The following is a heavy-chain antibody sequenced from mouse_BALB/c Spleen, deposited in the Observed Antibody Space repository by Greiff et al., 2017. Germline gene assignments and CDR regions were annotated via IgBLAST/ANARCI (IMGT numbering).Heavy chain of an antibody. J-gene: IGHJ2*01. CDR3: ASTTDFDY. V-gene: IGHV1-4*02. CDR2: INPSSGYT. D-gene: IGHD2-12*01. Sequence: QVQLKESAAELARPGASVKMSCKASGYTFTSYTMHWVKQRPGQGLEWIGYINPSSGYTEYNQKFKDKTTLTADKSSSTAYMQLSSLTSEDSAVYYCASTTDFDYWGQGTTLTVSS. CDR1: GYTFTSYT.